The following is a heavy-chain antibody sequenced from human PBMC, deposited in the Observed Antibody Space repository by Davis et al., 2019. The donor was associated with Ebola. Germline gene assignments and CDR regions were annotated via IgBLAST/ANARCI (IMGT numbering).Heavy chain of an antibody. J-gene: IGHJ6*02. CDR1: GYTFTGYY. D-gene: IGHD2-2*01. V-gene: IGHV1-2*04. CDR2: INPNSGGT. CDR3: ARDRGYCSSTSCSGHYYYYGMDV. Sequence: ASVKVSCKASGYTFTGYYMHWVRQAPGQGLEWMGWINPNSGGTTYAQKFQGWVTMTRDTSISTAYMELSRLRSDDTAVYYCARDRGYCSSTSCSGHYYYYGMDVWGQGTTVTVSS.